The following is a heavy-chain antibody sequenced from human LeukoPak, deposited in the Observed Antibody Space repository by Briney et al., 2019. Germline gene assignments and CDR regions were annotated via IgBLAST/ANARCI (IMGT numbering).Heavy chain of an antibody. CDR1: GLTFSSYW. D-gene: IGHD2-15*01. CDR3: ARILPISGRDS. CDR2: INSDGSST. Sequence: PGGSLRLSCAASGLTFSSYWMHWVRQAPGKGLVWVSRINSDGSSTSYADSVKGRFTISRDNAKNTVYLQMNSLRGEDTAVYYCARILPISGRDSWGQGTLVTVSS. J-gene: IGHJ4*02. V-gene: IGHV3-74*01.